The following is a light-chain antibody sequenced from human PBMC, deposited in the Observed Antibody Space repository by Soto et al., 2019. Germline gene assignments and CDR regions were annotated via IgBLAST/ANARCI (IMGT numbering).Light chain of an antibody. CDR1: QSVSTRS. J-gene: IGKJ4*01. V-gene: IGKV3-20*01. CDR2: GAS. Sequence: EIVLTQSPGTLSLSPGERATLSCRASQSVSTRSLAWYQQKPGQAPRLLISGASSRAADIPDRFSGSGSGTDFTLTISRLEPEDFAVYYCQQFSSYPLTFGGGTKVDIK. CDR3: QQFSSYPLT.